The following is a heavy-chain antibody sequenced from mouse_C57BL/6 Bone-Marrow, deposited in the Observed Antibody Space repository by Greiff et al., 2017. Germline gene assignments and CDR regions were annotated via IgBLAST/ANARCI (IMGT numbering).Heavy chain of an antibody. J-gene: IGHJ4*01. CDR1: GFTFSDYY. D-gene: IGHD1-1*01. CDR3: ARGLFYYGSSLDYAMDY. V-gene: IGHV5-16*01. CDR2: INYDGSST. Sequence: EVKLVESEGGLVQPGCSMKLSCTASGFTFSDYYMAWVRQVPEKGLEWVANINYDGSSTYYLDSLKSRFIISRDNAKNILYLQMSSLKSEDTATYYCARGLFYYGSSLDYAMDYWGQGTSVTVSS.